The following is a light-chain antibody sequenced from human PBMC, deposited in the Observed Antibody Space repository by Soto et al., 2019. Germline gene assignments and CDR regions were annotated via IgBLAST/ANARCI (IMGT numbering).Light chain of an antibody. CDR2: AAS. V-gene: IGKV1-39*01. J-gene: IGKJ1*01. Sequence: DIQMTQSPSSLSASVGDSVTITCRASQSISSYLNWYQHRPGKAPTLLIFAASSLQSGVPSRFRGSGAGTDFTLTISSLQPEDFATYYFQQSYGTQWTFGQGTKVQIK. CDR3: QQSYGTQWT. CDR1: QSISSY.